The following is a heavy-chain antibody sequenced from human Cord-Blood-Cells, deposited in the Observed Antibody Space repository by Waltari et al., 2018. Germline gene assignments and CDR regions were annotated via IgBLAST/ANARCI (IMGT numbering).Heavy chain of an antibody. D-gene: IGHD6-6*01. CDR1: GGTSSSHA. CDR3: ARESSIAARRWDY. CDR2: IIPILGIA. Sequence: QVQLVQSGAEVKKPGSSVKVSCKASGGTSSSHAISWVRQAPGQGLEWMGRIIPILGIANYEQKFQGRVTITADKSTSTAYMELSSLRSEDTAVYYCARESSIAARRWDYWGQGTLVTVSS. J-gene: IGHJ4*02. V-gene: IGHV1-69*09.